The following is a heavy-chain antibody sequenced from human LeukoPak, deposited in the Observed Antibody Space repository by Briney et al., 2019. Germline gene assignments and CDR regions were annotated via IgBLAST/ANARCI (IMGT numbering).Heavy chain of an antibody. V-gene: IGHV3-30*02. J-gene: IGHJ3*02. CDR1: GFTLSSYG. CDR3: AKPTGGNQYDAFDI. CDR2: IRYDGSNK. Sequence: PGGSLRLSCAASGFTLSSYGMHWVRQAPGKGLEWVAFIRYDGSNKYYADSVKGRFTISRDNSKNTLYLQMNSLRAEDTAVYFCAKPTGGNQYDAFDIWGQGTMVTVSS. D-gene: IGHD4-23*01.